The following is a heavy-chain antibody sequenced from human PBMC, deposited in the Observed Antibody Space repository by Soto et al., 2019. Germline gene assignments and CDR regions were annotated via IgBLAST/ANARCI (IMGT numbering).Heavy chain of an antibody. D-gene: IGHD3-22*01. J-gene: IGHJ4*02. V-gene: IGHV3-23*01. Sequence: PGGSLRLSCAASGFTFSSYAMSWVRQAPGKGLEWVSVISGSDDSTYYADSVKGRFTISRDNSKNTLYLQMNSLRAEDTAVYYCAKIRRLNYGRITMIVVAGPFDYWGQGTLVTVSS. CDR3: AKIRRLNYGRITMIVVAGPFDY. CDR1: GFTFSSYA. CDR2: ISGSDDST.